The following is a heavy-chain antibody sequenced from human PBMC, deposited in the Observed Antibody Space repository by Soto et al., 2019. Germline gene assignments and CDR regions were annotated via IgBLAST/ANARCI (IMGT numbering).Heavy chain of an antibody. V-gene: IGHV4-38-2*02. CDR3: ARDLTLGTAIAGRWFDP. J-gene: IGHJ5*02. CDR2: IYHSGST. D-gene: IGHD5-18*01. Sequence: XETLTLPCAVAGYSISSGYNWGWLRQPPGRGLEWIGSIYHSGSTYYNPSLKSRVTISVDTSKNQFSLKLSSVTASDTAVYYCARDLTLGTAIAGRWFDPRGQGPLGTGSS. CDR1: GYSISSGYN.